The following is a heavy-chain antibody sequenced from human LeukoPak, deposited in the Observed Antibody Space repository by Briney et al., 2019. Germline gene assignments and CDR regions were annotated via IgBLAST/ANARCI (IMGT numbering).Heavy chain of an antibody. J-gene: IGHJ6*02. CDR3: ARLGRDGTERYHYYGMDV. CDR1: GFTFSSYG. Sequence: GRSLRLSCAASGFTFSSYGMHWVRQAPGKGLEWVAVIWYDGSNKYYADSVKGRFTISRDNSKNTLYLQMNSLRAEDTAVYYCARLGRDGTERYHYYGMDVWGQGTTVTVSS. D-gene: IGHD2-15*01. V-gene: IGHV3-33*01. CDR2: IWYDGSNK.